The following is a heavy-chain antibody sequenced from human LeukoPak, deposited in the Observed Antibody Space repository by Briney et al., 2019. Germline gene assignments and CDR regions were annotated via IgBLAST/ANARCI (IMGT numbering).Heavy chain of an antibody. V-gene: IGHV3-23*01. J-gene: IGHJ3*02. CDR3: AKRRDGYNSGAFDI. Sequence: GGSLRLSCAASGFTFSNYWMSWVRQAPGKGLEWVSETINSGVSTYLADSVQGRFTISRDDSVNTLYLQMSRLRAEDTAVYFCAKRRDGYNSGAFDIWGQGTMVTVSS. CDR2: TINSGVST. CDR1: GFTFSNYW. D-gene: IGHD5-24*01.